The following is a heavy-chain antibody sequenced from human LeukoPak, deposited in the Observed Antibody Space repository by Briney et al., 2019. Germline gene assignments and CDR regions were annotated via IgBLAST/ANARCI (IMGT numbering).Heavy chain of an antibody. D-gene: IGHD1-1*01. V-gene: IGHV3-23*01. CDR1: RFYFSTYP. Sequence: GGSLRLSCAASRFYFSTYPMGWVRQAPGKGLEWVSGISASGDVTFHADPVKGRFTISRDNSKNTLYLQMTSLRAEDTAEYYCAKSLFTSATGTGRAFHIWGQGTMVTVSS. CDR3: AKSLFTSATGTGRAFHI. CDR2: ISASGDVT. J-gene: IGHJ3*02.